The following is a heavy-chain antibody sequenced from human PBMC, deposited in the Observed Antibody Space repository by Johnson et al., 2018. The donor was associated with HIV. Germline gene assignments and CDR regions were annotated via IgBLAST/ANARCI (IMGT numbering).Heavy chain of an antibody. V-gene: IGHV3-66*02. Sequence: VQVVESGGGLVQPGGSLRLSCAASGFTFSNYMSWVRQAPEMGLVWVSIVYSGGNTYYADSVKGRFTISRDNAKNSLYLQMNSLRAEDTAVYYCAKPPSGGDAFDIWGQGTMVTVSS. CDR2: VYSGGNT. CDR3: AKPPSGGDAFDI. CDR1: GFTFSNY. J-gene: IGHJ3*02. D-gene: IGHD1-14*01.